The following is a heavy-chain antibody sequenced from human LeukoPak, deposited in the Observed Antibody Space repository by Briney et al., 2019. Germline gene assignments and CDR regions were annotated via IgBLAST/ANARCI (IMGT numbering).Heavy chain of an antibody. CDR3: ARGDYDILTGYPAGFDY. J-gene: IGHJ4*02. Sequence: SETLSLTCTVSGGSISSYYWSWIRQPAGKGLEWIGRIYTSGSTNYNPSLKSRVTMSVDTSKSQFSLKLSSVTAADTAVYYCARGDYDILTGYPAGFDYWGQGTLVTVSS. V-gene: IGHV4-4*07. CDR2: IYTSGST. D-gene: IGHD3-9*01. CDR1: GGSISSYY.